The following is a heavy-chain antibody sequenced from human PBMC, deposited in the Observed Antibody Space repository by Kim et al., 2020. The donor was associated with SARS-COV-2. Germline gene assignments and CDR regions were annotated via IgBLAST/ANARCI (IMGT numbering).Heavy chain of an antibody. Sequence: NPSLERRVTITVDTSKNPFSLKLSSVAAADTAVYYCGRAPFGGSGWYFDYWGQGTLVTVSS. CDR3: GRAPFGGSGWYFDY. V-gene: IGHV4-39*07. J-gene: IGHJ4*02. D-gene: IGHD6-19*01.